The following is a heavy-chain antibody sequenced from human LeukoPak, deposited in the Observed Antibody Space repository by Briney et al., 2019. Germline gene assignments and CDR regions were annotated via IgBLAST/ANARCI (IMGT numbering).Heavy chain of an antibody. J-gene: IGHJ4*02. D-gene: IGHD2/OR15-2a*01. Sequence: GGSLRLSCAASGFTVSSNHMSWVRQAPGKGLEWVSVIHSGGGTYYADSVKGRFTMSRDNSKNTLSLQMNSLRVEDTAVYYCARSGFSNMGCWGQGTLVTVSS. CDR3: ARSGFSNMGC. CDR2: IHSGGGT. V-gene: IGHV3-53*01. CDR1: GFTVSSNH.